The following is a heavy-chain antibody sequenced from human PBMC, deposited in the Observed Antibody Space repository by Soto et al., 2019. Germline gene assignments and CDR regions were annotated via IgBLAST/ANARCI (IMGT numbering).Heavy chain of an antibody. V-gene: IGHV3-30*18. D-gene: IGHD6-19*01. J-gene: IGHJ4*02. CDR1: GFTFSSYG. CDR2: ISYDGSNK. Sequence: GGSLRLSCAASGFTFSSYGMHWVRQAPGKGLEWVAVISYDGSNKYYADSVKGRFTISRANSKNTLYLQMNSLRAEDTAVYYCAKAGLVRGIYYFDYWGQGTLVTVSS. CDR3: AKAGLVRGIYYFDY.